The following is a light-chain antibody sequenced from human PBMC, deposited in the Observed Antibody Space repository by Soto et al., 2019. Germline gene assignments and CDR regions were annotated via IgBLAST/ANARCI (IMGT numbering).Light chain of an antibody. CDR3: QQRNNWPRLT. Sequence: EIVLTQSPATLSLSPGERASLSCRASQSVGTYLAWYQQKPGQAPRLLIYDTSNRATGIPARFSGSGSGTDVTLTISSLEPEDSAIYYCQQRNNWPRLTFGGGTKVEIK. V-gene: IGKV3-11*01. CDR1: QSVGTY. J-gene: IGKJ4*01. CDR2: DTS.